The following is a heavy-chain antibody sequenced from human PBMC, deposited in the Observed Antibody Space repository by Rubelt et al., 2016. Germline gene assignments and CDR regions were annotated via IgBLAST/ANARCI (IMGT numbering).Heavy chain of an antibody. J-gene: IGHJ4*02. D-gene: IGHD2-15*01. CDR2: VWFDGYSK. V-gene: IGHV3-33*01. CDR3: VRDRDTDCSGGSCPLGY. CDR1: GFTLSSCG. Sequence: QVQLVESGGGVVQPGRSLRLSCAVSGFTLSSCGMHWVRQAPGKRLEWVAVVWFDGYSKYYVDSVKGRFTISRDTSKNTVVLQMVSLGAEDTAVYYCVRDRDTDCSGGSCPLGYWGQGALVTVSA.